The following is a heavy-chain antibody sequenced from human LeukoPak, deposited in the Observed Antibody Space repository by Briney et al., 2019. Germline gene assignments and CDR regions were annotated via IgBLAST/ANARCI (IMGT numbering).Heavy chain of an antibody. V-gene: IGHV1-18*01. J-gene: IGHJ5*02. CDR3: ARCPSYSSGCPVDP. Sequence: AASVKVSCKASGYTFTSYGISWVRQAPGQGLEWMGWISAYNGNTNYAQKLQGRVTMTTDTSTSTAYMELRSLRSDDTAVYYCARCPSYSSGCPVDPWGQGTPVTVSS. CDR2: ISAYNGNT. CDR1: GYTFTSYG. D-gene: IGHD6-19*01.